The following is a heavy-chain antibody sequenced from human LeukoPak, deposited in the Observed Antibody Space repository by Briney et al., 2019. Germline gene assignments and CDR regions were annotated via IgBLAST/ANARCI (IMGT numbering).Heavy chain of an antibody. J-gene: IGHJ5*02. CDR1: GGSISSYY. Sequence: SETLSLTCTVSGGSISSYYWSWIRQPPGKGLEWIGYIYTSGSTNYNPSLKSRVTTSVDTSKNQFSLKLSSVTAADTAVYYCAGLNRGTPFDPWGQGTLVTVSS. CDR3: AGLNRGTPFDP. D-gene: IGHD1-14*01. CDR2: IYTSGST. V-gene: IGHV4-4*09.